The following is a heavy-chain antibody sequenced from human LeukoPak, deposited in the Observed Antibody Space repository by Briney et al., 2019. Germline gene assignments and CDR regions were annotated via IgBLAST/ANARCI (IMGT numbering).Heavy chain of an antibody. CDR2: ISESGVGT. CDR3: AKGTGTNPPVRFFDY. V-gene: IGHV3-23*01. D-gene: IGHD1-7*01. J-gene: IGHJ4*02. Sequence: GGSLRLSCAGSGFTSSSYGMSWVRQAPGKGLEWVSGISESGVGTYYADSVKGRFTISRDNSKNTLYLHMNSLRAEDTAVYYCAKGTGTNPPVRFFDYWGQGTLVTVSS. CDR1: GFTSSSYG.